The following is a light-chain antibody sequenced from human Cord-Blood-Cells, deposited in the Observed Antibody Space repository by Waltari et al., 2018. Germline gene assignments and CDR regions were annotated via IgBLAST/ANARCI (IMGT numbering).Light chain of an antibody. J-gene: IGLJ2*01. CDR2: YGS. CDR1: SSDVGSYNL. CDR3: CSYAGSSTYVV. Sequence: QSALTQPASVSGSPGQSITISCTGTSSDVGSYNLVSWYQQHPGKAPKLMINYGSKRPSGVSKRCSGSKSGNTASMPSSGLQAEDESDYYCCSYAGSSTYVVFGGGTKLTVL. V-gene: IGLV2-23*01.